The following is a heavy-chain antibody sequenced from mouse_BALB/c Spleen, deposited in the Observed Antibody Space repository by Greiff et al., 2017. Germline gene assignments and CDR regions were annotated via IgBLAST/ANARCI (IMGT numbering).Heavy chain of an antibody. J-gene: IGHJ2*01. Sequence: VQLKQSGPELVKPGASVKMSCKASGYTFTSYVMHWVKQKPGQGLEWIGYINPYNDGTKYNEKFKGKATLTSDKSSSTAYMELSSLTSEDSAVYYCARYPLYCYGSSYFDYWGQGTTLTVSS. V-gene: IGHV1-14*01. CDR2: INPYNDGT. CDR3: ARYPLYCYGSSYFDY. D-gene: IGHD1-1*01. CDR1: GYTFTSYV.